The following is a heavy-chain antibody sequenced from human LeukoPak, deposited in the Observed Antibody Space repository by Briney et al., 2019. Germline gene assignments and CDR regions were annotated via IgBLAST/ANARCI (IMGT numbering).Heavy chain of an antibody. Sequence: PGGSLRLSCAASGFTFSSYAMSWVRQAPGKGLEWVSAISGSGGSTYYANSVKGRFTISRDNSKNTLYLQMNSLRAEDTAVYFCASAESRCWYEGAFDFLGQGTMVTVSS. D-gene: IGHD6-19*01. V-gene: IGHV3-23*01. CDR1: GFTFSSYA. CDR3: ASAESRCWYEGAFDF. J-gene: IGHJ3*01. CDR2: ISGSGGST.